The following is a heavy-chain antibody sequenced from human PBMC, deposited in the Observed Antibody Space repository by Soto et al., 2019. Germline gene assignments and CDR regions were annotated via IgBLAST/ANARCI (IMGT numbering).Heavy chain of an antibody. V-gene: IGHV3-66*01. CDR3: ARGYSPFDP. CDR2: IYSGGST. CDR1: GFTVSSNY. J-gene: IGHJ5*02. D-gene: IGHD6-13*01. Sequence: EVQLVESGGGLVQPGGSLRLSCAASGFTVSSNYMSWVRQAPGKGLEWVSVIYSGGSTNYADSVKGRFTISRDNSKNTLYVRMNSRRAEDKAVYYCARGYSPFDPWGQGTLVTVFS.